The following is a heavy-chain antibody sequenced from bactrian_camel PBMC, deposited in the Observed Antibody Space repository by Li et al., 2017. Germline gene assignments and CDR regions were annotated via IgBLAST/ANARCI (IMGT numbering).Heavy chain of an antibody. Sequence: HVQLVESGGGSVQAGGSLRLSCATSGYTYSSDCMGWFRQAPGQEREGVAAIYTDDGNIGGSTYYAGSVKGRFTISQDNAKNTLYLQMKSLKPEDTAMYYCAAMWTARGGTWCLNPGEYDYDYWAQGTQVTVS. CDR3: AAMWTARGGTWCLNPGEYDYDY. CDR1: GYTYSSDC. CDR2: IYTDDGNIGGST. J-gene: IGHJ4*01. V-gene: IGHV3S1*01. D-gene: IGHD3*01.